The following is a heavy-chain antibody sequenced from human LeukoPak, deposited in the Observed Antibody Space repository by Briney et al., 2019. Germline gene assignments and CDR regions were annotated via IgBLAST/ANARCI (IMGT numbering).Heavy chain of an antibody. V-gene: IGHV4-61*08. D-gene: IGHD3-16*01. CDR1: GGSIDSGGYY. J-gene: IGHJ4*02. Sequence: TSETLSLTCTVSGGSIDSGGYYWSWIRQPPGKGLEWIGYIYYSGSTTYNPSLKSRVTISVDTSKNQFSLKLSSVTAADTALYYCARGRLEMEDWGQGSLVTVSS. CDR3: ARGRLEMED. CDR2: IYYSGST.